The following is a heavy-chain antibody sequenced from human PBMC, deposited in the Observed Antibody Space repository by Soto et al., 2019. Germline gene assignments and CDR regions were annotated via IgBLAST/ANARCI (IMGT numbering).Heavy chain of an antibody. V-gene: IGHV3-11*06. Sequence: GGSLRLSCAASGFTFSDFYMTWVRQAPGKGLEWLSYISINSNHKEYGDSVKGRHTISRDNTKNSLYLQMNSLRADDTAVYYCVRGGGGGQFDYWGQGTLVTVSS. CDR2: ISINSNHK. CDR1: GFTFSDFY. CDR3: VRGGGGGQFDY. D-gene: IGHD2-21*01. J-gene: IGHJ4*02.